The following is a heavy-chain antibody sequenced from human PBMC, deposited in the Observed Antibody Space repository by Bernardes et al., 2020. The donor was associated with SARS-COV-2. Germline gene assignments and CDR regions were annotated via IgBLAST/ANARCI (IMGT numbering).Heavy chain of an antibody. J-gene: IGHJ4*02. D-gene: IGHD6-19*01. Sequence: GGSLRLSCAASGFTFSSYSMNWVRQAPGKGLEWVSYISSSSSTIYYADSVKGRFTISRDNSKNTLYLQMNSLRAEDTAVYFCAKERRYNSAWYPIQFDYWGQGTLVTVSS. CDR1: GFTFSSYS. CDR2: ISSSSSTI. CDR3: AKERRYNSAWYPIQFDY. V-gene: IGHV3-48*01.